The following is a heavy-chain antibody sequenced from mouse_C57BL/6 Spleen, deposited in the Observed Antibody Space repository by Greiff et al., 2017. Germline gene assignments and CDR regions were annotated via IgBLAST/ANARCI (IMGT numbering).Heavy chain of an antibody. CDR2: ISYAGRN. V-gene: IGHV3-6*01. J-gene: IGHJ2*01. Sequence: EVQLQESGPGLVKPSQSLSLTCSVTGSSITSGYYWNWLRQFPGNKLEWMGYISYAGRNNYNPSLKNRISIPRDTSKNQFFLKLNSVTTEDTATDYCARVDYDDYFDYWGQGTTRTVSS. CDR3: ARVDYDDYFDY. CDR1: GSSITSGYY. D-gene: IGHD2-4*01.